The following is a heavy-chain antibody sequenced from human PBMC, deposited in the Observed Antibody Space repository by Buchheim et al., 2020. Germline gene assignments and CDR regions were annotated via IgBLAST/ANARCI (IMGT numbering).Heavy chain of an antibody. CDR2: IYTSGST. Sequence: QVQLQESGPGLVKPSQTLSLTCTVSGGPISSGSYYWSWIRQPAGKGLEWIGRIYTSGSTNYNPSLKSRVTISVDPPKNQFSLKLSSVTAADTAVYYCARDDGYYYDSSGPFDYWGQGTL. J-gene: IGHJ4*02. CDR3: ARDDGYYYDSSGPFDY. V-gene: IGHV4-61*02. CDR1: GGPISSGSYY. D-gene: IGHD3-22*01.